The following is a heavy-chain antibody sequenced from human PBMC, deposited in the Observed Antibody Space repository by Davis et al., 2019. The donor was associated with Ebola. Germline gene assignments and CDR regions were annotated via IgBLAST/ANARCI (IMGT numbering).Heavy chain of an antibody. D-gene: IGHD3-22*01. Sequence: SETLSLTCTVSGYSTSSGYYWGWIRQPPGQGLEWIGEINHSGSTNYNPSLKSRVTISVDTSKNQFSLKLSSVTAADTAVYYCARGVHYYDSSGYPLTPEEYWGQGTLVTVSS. V-gene: IGHV4-38-2*02. CDR2: INHSGST. CDR3: ARGVHYYDSSGYPLTPEEY. J-gene: IGHJ4*02. CDR1: GYSTSSGYY.